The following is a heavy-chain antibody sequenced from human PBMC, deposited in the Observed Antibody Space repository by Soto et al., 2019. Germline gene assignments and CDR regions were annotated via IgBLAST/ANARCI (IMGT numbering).Heavy chain of an antibody. CDR2: IYYSGST. CDR3: ARGGGDGVDY. CDR1: GGSISSGSYY. V-gene: IGHV4-31*03. J-gene: IGHJ4*02. D-gene: IGHD3-16*01. Sequence: PSETLSLTCTVSGGSISSGSYYWSWIRQHPGKGLEWIGYIYYSGSTYYNPSLKSRVTISLDTSKNQFSLKLSSVTAADTAVYYCARGGGDGVDYCGQRTLVTVSS.